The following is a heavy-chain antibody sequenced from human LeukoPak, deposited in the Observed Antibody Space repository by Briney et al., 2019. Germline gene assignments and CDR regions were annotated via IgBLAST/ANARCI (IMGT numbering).Heavy chain of an antibody. J-gene: IGHJ6*03. V-gene: IGHV4-39*01. CDR2: VFYSVST. D-gene: IGHD3-16*01. Sequence: SETLPLTCTVSGGSISSSSYYWGWIRQPPGKGLEWIGTVFYSVSTYYNPSLRSRVIISVDTSKNQFSLKLLSVTAADTAVYYRARQGDLTLGGNYYYMDVWGKGTTVTVSS. CDR1: GGSISSSSYY. CDR3: ARQGDLTLGGNYYYMDV.